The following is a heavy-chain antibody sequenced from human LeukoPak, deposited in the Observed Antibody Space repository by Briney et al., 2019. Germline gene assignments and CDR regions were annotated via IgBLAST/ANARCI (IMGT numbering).Heavy chain of an antibody. CDR2: INTNTGNP. CDR3: AIWYCSGGRCYSNARTFDY. Sequence: ASVKVSCKASGYTFTSYAMNWVREAPRQGLEWMGWINTNTGNPTYAQGLTGRFVFSLDTSVSTAYLQISSLKAEDTAVYYCAIWYCSGGRCYSNARTFDYWGQGTRVSVSS. V-gene: IGHV7-4-1*02. CDR1: GYTFTSYA. D-gene: IGHD2-15*01. J-gene: IGHJ4*02.